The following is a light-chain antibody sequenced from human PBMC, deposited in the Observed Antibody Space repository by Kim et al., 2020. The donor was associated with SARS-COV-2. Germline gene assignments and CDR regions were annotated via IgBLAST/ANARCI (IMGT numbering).Light chain of an antibody. Sequence: SYELTQPLSVSVAMGQTARITCGGNNIGSKNVHWYQQKPGQAPVLVIYRDSNRPSGFPERFSGSNSGNTATLTISRAQAGDEADYYCQVWDSSTWVFGGG. CDR2: RDS. V-gene: IGLV3-9*01. CDR3: QVWDSSTWV. J-gene: IGLJ3*02. CDR1: NIGSKN.